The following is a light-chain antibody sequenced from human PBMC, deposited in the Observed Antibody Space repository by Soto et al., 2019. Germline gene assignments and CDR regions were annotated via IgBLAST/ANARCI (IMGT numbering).Light chain of an antibody. Sequence: DIQMTQSPSTLSASVGDRVTITCRSSQSISNWLAWYQQRPGEAPKLLMYDASTLENWVPSRFSGSGSGTEFTLPVSGLRPDDFATYYCQQYNTYSYTCGQGTKLEIK. CDR2: DAS. J-gene: IGKJ2*01. V-gene: IGKV1-5*01. CDR3: QQYNTYSYT. CDR1: QSISNW.